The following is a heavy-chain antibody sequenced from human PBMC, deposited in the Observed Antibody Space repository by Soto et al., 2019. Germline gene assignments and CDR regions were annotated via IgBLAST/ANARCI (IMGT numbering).Heavy chain of an antibody. CDR1: GGSFSGYY. CDR3: ARGGRGGGRDGYNTTFDY. CDR2: INHSGST. D-gene: IGHD2-15*01. Sequence: SETLSLTCAVYGGSFSGYYWSWIRQPPGKGLEWIGEINHSGSTNYNPSLKSRVTISVDTSKNQFSLKLSSVTAADTAVYYCARGGRGGGRDGYNTTFDYWGQGTLVTVSS. V-gene: IGHV4-34*01. J-gene: IGHJ4*02.